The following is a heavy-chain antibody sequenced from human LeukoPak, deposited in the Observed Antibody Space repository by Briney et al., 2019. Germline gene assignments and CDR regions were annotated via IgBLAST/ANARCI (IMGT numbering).Heavy chain of an antibody. CDR2: IYYSGST. Sequence: SETLSLTCTVSGGSISSSSYYWGWLRQPPGKGLEWIGSIYYSGSTYYNPSLKSRVTISVDTSKNQFSLKLSSVTAADTAVYYCARHRDDYGGPLGYWGQGTLVTVSS. D-gene: IGHD4-23*01. CDR1: GGSISSSSYY. J-gene: IGHJ4*02. CDR3: ARHRDDYGGPLGY. V-gene: IGHV4-39*01.